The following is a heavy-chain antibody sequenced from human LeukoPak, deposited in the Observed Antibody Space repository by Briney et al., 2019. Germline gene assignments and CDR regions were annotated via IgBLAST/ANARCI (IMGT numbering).Heavy chain of an antibody. CDR2: TWHDGSNK. CDR1: GFTFSSYG. D-gene: IGHD3-3*01. CDR3: ARSYTHYDFWSGYTYQNYFDP. J-gene: IGHJ5*02. Sequence: GGSLRLSCAASGFTFSSYGMHWVRQAPGKGLEWVAVTWHDGSNKYYADSVKGRFIISRDNSKNTVYLQMDSLRAEDTAVYYCARSYTHYDFWSGYTYQNYFDPWGQGTLVTVSS. V-gene: IGHV3-33*01.